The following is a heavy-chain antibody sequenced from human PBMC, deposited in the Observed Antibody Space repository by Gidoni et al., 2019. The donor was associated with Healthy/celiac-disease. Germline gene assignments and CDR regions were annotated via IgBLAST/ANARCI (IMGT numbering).Heavy chain of an antibody. CDR2: INHSGST. V-gene: IGHV4-34*01. CDR1: GGSFSGYY. J-gene: IGHJ5*02. CDR3: ARRGLGVAFNWFDP. Sequence: QVQLQQWGAGLLKPSETLSLNCAVYGGSFSGYYWSWIRQPPGKGLEWIGEINHSGSTNYNPSLKSRVTISVDTSKNQFSLKLSSVTAADTAVYYCARRGLGVAFNWFDPWGQGTLVTVSS. D-gene: IGHD3-3*01.